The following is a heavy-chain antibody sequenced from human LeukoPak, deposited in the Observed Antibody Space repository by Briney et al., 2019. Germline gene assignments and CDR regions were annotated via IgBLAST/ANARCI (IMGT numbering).Heavy chain of an antibody. CDR3: ARGVWGSYRYTGSFDY. Sequence: PSETLSLTCTVSGGSIKSYYWSWIRQPAGEGLEWLGHIYASGTTNYNPSLNSRVTMSVDTSKNQFSLKLSSVTAADTAVYYCARGVWGSYRYTGSFDYWGQGTLVIVSS. D-gene: IGHD3-16*02. CDR2: IYASGTT. CDR1: GGSIKSYY. J-gene: IGHJ4*02. V-gene: IGHV4-4*07.